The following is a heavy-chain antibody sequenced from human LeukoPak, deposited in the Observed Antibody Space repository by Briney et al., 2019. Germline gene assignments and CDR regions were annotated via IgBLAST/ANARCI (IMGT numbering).Heavy chain of an antibody. CDR2: IYYCGST. V-gene: IGHV4-59*08. CDR1: GGSISSYY. Sequence: SSETLSLTCTVSGGSISSYYWSWIRQPPGKGLEWIGYIYYCGSTNYNPSLKSRVTISVDTSKNQFSLKLSSVTAADTAVYYCARHDSSGWLGDWFDPWGQGTLVTVSS. J-gene: IGHJ5*02. D-gene: IGHD6-19*01. CDR3: ARHDSSGWLGDWFDP.